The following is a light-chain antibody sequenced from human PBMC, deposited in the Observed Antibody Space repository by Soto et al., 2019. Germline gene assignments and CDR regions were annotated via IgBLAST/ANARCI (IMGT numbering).Light chain of an antibody. J-gene: IGKJ5*01. CDR3: QQYGSSRA. CDR1: QSVTSTY. CDR2: GAS. Sequence: TELRQSPGNRTLPSWERAKLSCRASQSVTSTYLAWYQQKPGQAPRLLIYGASSRAIGIPDRFNGSVSGSDFILSINRLAPEDFAVYYCQQYGSSRACGQGTRLEIK. V-gene: IGKV3-20*01.